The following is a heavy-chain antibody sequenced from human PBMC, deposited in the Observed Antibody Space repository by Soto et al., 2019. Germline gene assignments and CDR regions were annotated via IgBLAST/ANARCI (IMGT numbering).Heavy chain of an antibody. D-gene: IGHD1-7*01. CDR2: ISYDGSNK. CDR3: ARGNYVTYYYYYYGMDV. Sequence: GSLRLSCAASGFTFSSYAMHWVRQAPGKGLEWVAVISYDGSNKYYADSVKGRFTISRDNSKNTLYLQMNSLRAEDTAVYYCARGNYVTYYYYYYGMDVWGQGTTVTVSS. J-gene: IGHJ6*02. CDR1: GFTFSSYA. V-gene: IGHV3-30-3*01.